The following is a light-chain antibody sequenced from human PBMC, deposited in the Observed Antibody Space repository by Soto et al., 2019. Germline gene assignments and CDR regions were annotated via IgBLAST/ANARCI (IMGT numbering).Light chain of an antibody. Sequence: ILMTQSPATLSLSPGQRATLSCRASENVSTNLAWYQQKPGQAPRLLMYGASTGATDIPARFSGSGSGTEFTLTISSLQSEDSAFYYCQQYKTWPWTFGQGTKVEIK. J-gene: IGKJ1*01. CDR2: GAS. CDR3: QQYKTWPWT. CDR1: ENVSTN. V-gene: IGKV3-15*01.